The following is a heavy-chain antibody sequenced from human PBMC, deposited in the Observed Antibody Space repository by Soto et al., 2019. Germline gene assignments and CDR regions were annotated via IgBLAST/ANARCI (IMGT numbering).Heavy chain of an antibody. CDR3: AKVSSSYYSGWGSNWFDP. CDR1: GFTFDDYA. Sequence: EVQLVESGGGLVQPGGSLRLSCAASGFTFDDYAMHWVRQAPGKGLEWVSGISWDSGKIDYADSVKGRFTISRDNAKNPLYLQMNSLRAEDTALYYCAKVSSSYYSGWGSNWFDPWGQGTLVTVSS. J-gene: IGHJ5*02. D-gene: IGHD3-10*01. CDR2: ISWDSGKI. V-gene: IGHV3-9*01.